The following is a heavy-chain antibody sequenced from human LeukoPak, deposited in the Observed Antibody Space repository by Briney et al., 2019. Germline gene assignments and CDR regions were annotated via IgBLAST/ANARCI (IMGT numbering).Heavy chain of an antibody. D-gene: IGHD1-26*01. CDR1: GYTLTELS. CDR2: FDPEDGET. CDR3: ATLLVGDTPGELDY. J-gene: IGHJ4*02. Sequence: ASVTVSCKVSGYTLTELSMHWVRQAPGKGLEWMGGFDPEDGETIYAQKFQGRVTMTEDTSTDTAYMELSSLRSEDTAVYYCATLLVGDTPGELDYWGQGTLVTVSS. V-gene: IGHV1-24*01.